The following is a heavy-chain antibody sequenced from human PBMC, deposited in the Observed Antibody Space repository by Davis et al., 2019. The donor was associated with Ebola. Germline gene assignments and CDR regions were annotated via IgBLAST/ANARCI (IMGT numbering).Heavy chain of an antibody. J-gene: IGHJ6*02. CDR3: ARGNHYAMDV. Sequence: PGGSLRLSCAVSGFTFTTFYMHWVRHAPGKGLVWVSRVNSDGSTTTYADSVKGRFTISRDNAKNTLYLQMNSLRAEDTAVYYCARGNHYAMDVWGQGTTVTVSS. CDR2: VNSDGSTT. CDR1: GFTFTTFY. V-gene: IGHV3-74*01.